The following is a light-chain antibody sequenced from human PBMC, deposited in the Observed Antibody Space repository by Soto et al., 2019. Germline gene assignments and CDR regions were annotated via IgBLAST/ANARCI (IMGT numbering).Light chain of an antibody. Sequence: AIRMTQSPSSFSASTGDRVTITCRASQGISSYLAWYQQKPGKAPKLLIYAASTLQSGVPSRFSGSGSGTDFTLTISCLQSEDFATYYCQQCYSYPPPTFVGGTKVEIK. CDR1: QGISSY. J-gene: IGKJ4*01. CDR3: QQCYSYPPPT. V-gene: IGKV1-8*01. CDR2: AAS.